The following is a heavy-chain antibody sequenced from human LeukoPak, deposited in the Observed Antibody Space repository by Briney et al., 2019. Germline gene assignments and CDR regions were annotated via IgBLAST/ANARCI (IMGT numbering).Heavy chain of an antibody. V-gene: IGHV5-10-1*01. J-gene: IGHJ6*02. Sequence: GESLKISCKGSGYSFTSYWISWVRQMPGKGLEWMGRIDPGDSYANYSPSFQGHVTISADKSISTAYLQWSSLKASDTAMYYCARHGSSCSSTSCSNYYYYYYGMDVWGQGTTVTVSS. D-gene: IGHD2-2*01. CDR2: IDPGDSYA. CDR3: ARHGSSCSSTSCSNYYYYYYGMDV. CDR1: GYSFTSYW.